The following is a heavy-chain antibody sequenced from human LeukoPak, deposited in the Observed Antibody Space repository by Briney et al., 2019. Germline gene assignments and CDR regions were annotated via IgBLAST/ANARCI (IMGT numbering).Heavy chain of an antibody. V-gene: IGHV3-48*04. J-gene: IGHJ4*02. D-gene: IGHD5-18*01. CDR2: ISSTSSTI. CDR1: GFTFISYS. Sequence: GGSLRLSCAASGFTFISYSMNWVRQAPGKGLEWISYISSTSSTICYADSVKGRFTISRDNAKNSLYLQMNSLRAEDTAVYYCARDLRAGYSSSTAPFDYWGQGTLVTVSS. CDR3: ARDLRAGYSSSTAPFDY.